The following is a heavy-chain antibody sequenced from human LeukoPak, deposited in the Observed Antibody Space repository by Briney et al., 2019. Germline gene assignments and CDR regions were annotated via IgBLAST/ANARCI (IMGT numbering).Heavy chain of an antibody. CDR1: GGTFSSYT. CDR2: IIPILGIA. D-gene: IGHD6-6*01. J-gene: IGHJ4*02. Sequence: SVNVSCKASGGTFSSYTISWVRQAPGQGLEWMGRIIPILGIANYAQKFQGRVTITADKSTSTAYMELSSLRSEDTAVYYCARESSSSGGFDYWGQGTLVTVSS. V-gene: IGHV1-69*04. CDR3: ARESSSSGGFDY.